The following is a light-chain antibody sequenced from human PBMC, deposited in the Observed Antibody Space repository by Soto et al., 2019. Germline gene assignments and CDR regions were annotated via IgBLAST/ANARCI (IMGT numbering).Light chain of an antibody. J-gene: IGKJ1*01. CDR2: DAS. CDR1: QTISGN. CDR3: QQYKKWPPWT. V-gene: IGKV3-15*01. Sequence: EIVMTQSPATLSVSPGERATLSCRASQTISGNLAWYQQRPGQPPRLLIYDASTRATGIPARFSGSGSGTEFTLTISSLESEDFAVYYCQQYKKWPPWTFGQGTKVEIK.